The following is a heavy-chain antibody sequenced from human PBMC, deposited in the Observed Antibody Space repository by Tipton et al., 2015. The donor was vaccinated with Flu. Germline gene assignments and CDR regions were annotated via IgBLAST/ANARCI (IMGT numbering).Heavy chain of an antibody. V-gene: IGHV3-53*01. CDR3: ASKIVGARAHYYYYGMDV. D-gene: IGHD1-26*01. Sequence: GSLRLSCAASGFTVSSNYMSWVRQAPGKGLEWVSVIYSGGSTYSADSVNGRFTISRDNSKNTLYLQMNSLRAEDTAVYYCASKIVGARAHYYYYGMDVWGQGTTVTVSS. J-gene: IGHJ6*02. CDR2: IYSGGST. CDR1: GFTVSSNY.